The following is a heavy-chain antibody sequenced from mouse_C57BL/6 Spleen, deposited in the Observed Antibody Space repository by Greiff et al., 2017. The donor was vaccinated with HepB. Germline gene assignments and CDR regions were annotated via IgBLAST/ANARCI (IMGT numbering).Heavy chain of an antibody. J-gene: IGHJ1*03. CDR1: GYNFTSYG. D-gene: IGHD1-1*01. CDR3: ARAEFGSSYWYFDV. Sequence: VQLMESGAELARPGASVKLSCKASGYNFTSYGISWVKQRTGQGLEWIGEIYPRSGNTYYNEKFKGKATLTADKSSSTAYMELRSLTSEDSAVYFCARAEFGSSYWYFDVWGTGTTVTVSS. V-gene: IGHV1-81*01. CDR2: IYPRSGNT.